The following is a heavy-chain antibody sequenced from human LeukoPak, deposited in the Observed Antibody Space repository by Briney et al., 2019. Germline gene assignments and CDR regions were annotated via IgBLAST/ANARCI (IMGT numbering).Heavy chain of an antibody. CDR1: GFTFSSYE. CDR2: ISSSGSTI. J-gene: IGHJ4*02. V-gene: IGHV3-48*03. Sequence: GGSLRLSCAASGFTFSSYEMNWVRQAPGEGLEWVSYISSSGSTIYYADSVKGRFTISRDNAKNSLYLQMNSLRAEDTAVYYCARGGAYSGSYFSYWGQGTLVTVSS. CDR3: ARGGAYSGSYFSY. D-gene: IGHD1-26*01.